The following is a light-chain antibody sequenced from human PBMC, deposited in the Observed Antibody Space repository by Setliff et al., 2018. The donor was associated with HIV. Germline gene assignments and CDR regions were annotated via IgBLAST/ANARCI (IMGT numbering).Light chain of an antibody. CDR2: GAS. J-gene: IGKJ1*01. CDR1: QSVSSNF. CDR3: QQYGTSPPT. V-gene: IGKV3-20*01. Sequence: EIVLTQSPGTLSLSPGERATLSCRASQSVSSNFLAWYQQKPGQAPRLLIYGASSRATGIPDRFSGSGSGTDFTLTINRLEPEDFAVYICQQYGTSPPTFGQGTKVDIK.